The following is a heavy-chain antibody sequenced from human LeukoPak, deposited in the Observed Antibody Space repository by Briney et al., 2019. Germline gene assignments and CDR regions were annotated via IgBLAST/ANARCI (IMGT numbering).Heavy chain of an antibody. CDR3: ARDRVGYSYGPFDY. J-gene: IGHJ4*02. V-gene: IGHV1-69*06. CDR2: IIPIFGTA. CDR1: GGTFSSYA. D-gene: IGHD5-18*01. Sequence: SVKVSCKASGGTFSSYAISWVRQALGQGLEWMGGIIPIFGTANYAQKFQGRVTITADKSTSTAYMELSSLRSEDTAVYYCARDRVGYSYGPFDYWGQGTLVTVSS.